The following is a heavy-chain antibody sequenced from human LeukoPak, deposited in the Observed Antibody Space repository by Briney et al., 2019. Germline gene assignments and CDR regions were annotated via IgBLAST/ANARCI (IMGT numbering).Heavy chain of an antibody. V-gene: IGHV3-23*01. D-gene: IGHD6-19*01. Sequence: PGGSLRLSCAASGFTFNTYAMSWVRQAPGKGLEWVSSISYSGDSTDYADSVKGRLIISRDNSKNTLGLQMNSLRAADTAIYYCARGTLAGYFLGYWGRGTLVTVSS. CDR3: ARGTLAGYFLGY. J-gene: IGHJ4*02. CDR2: ISYSGDST. CDR1: GFTFNTYA.